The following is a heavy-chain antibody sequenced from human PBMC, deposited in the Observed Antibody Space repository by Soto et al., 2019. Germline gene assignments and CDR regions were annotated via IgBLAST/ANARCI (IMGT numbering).Heavy chain of an antibody. Sequence: SETLSLTCAVYGGSFSGYYWSWIRQPPGKGLEWIGEINHSGSTNYNPSLKSRVTISVDTSKNQFSLKLSSVTAADTAVYYCARDHYSSSWSYYYGMDVWGQGTTVTVSS. CDR3: ARDHYSSSWSYYYGMDV. D-gene: IGHD6-13*01. V-gene: IGHV4-34*01. CDR1: GGSFSGYY. J-gene: IGHJ6*02. CDR2: INHSGST.